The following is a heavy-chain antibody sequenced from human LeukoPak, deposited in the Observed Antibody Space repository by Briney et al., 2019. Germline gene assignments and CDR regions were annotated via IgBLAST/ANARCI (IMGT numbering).Heavy chain of an antibody. CDR3: ARGQWLAY. CDR1: GFTFSSYA. D-gene: IGHD6-19*01. J-gene: IGHJ4*02. CDR2: ISGSGGSA. V-gene: IGHV3-23*01. Sequence: GGSLRLSCAASGFTFSSYAMSWVRQAPGKGLEWVSLISGSGGSAYYADSVKGRFTISRDNSKNTLYLQMNSLRAEDTAIYYCARGQWLAYWGQGTLVTVSS.